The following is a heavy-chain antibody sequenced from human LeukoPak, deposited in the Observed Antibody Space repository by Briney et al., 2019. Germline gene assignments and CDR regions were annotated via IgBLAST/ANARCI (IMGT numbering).Heavy chain of an antibody. CDR3: AISSNWPVFFDY. Sequence: GGSLRLSCAASGFTFSSYSMNWVRQAPGKGLEWVSVIYSAGSTYYADSVKGRFTISRDNSKNTLYLQMNSLRAEDTAVYYCAISSNWPVFFDYWGQGTLVTVSS. V-gene: IGHV3-66*01. J-gene: IGHJ4*02. CDR1: GFTFSSYS. CDR2: IYSAGST. D-gene: IGHD6-13*01.